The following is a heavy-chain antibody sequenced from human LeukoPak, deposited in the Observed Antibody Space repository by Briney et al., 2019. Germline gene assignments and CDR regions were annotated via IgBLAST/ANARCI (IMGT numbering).Heavy chain of an antibody. V-gene: IGHV4-38-2*02. CDR3: AREEYSSGGPPSFDY. CDR2: IYHSGST. CDR1: GYSISSGYY. D-gene: IGHD6-19*01. J-gene: IGHJ4*02. Sequence: PSETLSLTCTVSGYSISSGYYWGWIRQPPGKGLEWIGGIYHSGSTYYNPSLKSRVTISVDTSKNQFSLKLSSVTAADTAVYYCAREEYSSGGPPSFDYWGQGTLVTVSS.